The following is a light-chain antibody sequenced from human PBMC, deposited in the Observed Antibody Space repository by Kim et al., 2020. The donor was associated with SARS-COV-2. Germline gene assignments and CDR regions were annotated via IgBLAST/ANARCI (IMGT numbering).Light chain of an antibody. V-gene: IGKV3-20*01. CDR3: QQYGGSAR. CDR1: QLITSNY. CDR2: GAP. J-gene: IGKJ4*01. Sequence: LSPGETPTLSCRASQLITSNYSAWYQQNPGQNPRLFIYGAPSRATGIPDRFSGSGSETEFTLTIIRLEPEDFAVYYCQQYGGSARFGGGTKVDI.